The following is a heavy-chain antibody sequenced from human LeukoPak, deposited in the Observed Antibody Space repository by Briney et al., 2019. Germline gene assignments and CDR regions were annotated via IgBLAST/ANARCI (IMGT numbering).Heavy chain of an antibody. V-gene: IGHV4-34*01. CDR3: AREPETMVRGSRRGYDDYYYYMDV. CDR2: INHSGTT. D-gene: IGHD3-10*01. CDR1: GGSFSGYY. Sequence: PSETLSLTCAVYGGSFSGYYWSWIRQPPGKGLEWIGEINHSGTTNYNPSLKSRVTVSVDTAKNQFSLKLSHVTAADSDVYYCAREPETMVRGSRRGYDDYYYYMDVWGKGTTVTISS. J-gene: IGHJ6*03.